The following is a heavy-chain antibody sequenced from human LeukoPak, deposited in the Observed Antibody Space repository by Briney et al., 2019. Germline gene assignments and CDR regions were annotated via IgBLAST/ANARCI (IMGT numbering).Heavy chain of an antibody. D-gene: IGHD7-27*01. J-gene: IGHJ4*02. CDR1: GGSISSGDYY. V-gene: IGHV4-30-4*01. CDR2: IYYSGST. Sequence: SETLPLTCTVSGGSISSGDYYWSWIRQPPGKGLEWIGYIYYSGSTYYNPSLKSRVTISVDMSKNQFSLKLSSVTAADTAVYYCARGNWELFDYWGQGTLVTVSS. CDR3: ARGNWELFDY.